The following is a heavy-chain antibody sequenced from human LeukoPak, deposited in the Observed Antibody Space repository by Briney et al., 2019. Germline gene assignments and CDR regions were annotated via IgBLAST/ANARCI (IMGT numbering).Heavy chain of an antibody. CDR3: ARAVVRFLEWSTPQYYYYGMDV. CDR2: ISYDGSNK. Sequence: GRSLRLSCAASGFTFSSYAMHWVRQAPGKGLEWVAVISYDGSNKYYADSVKGRFTISRDNSKNTLYLQMNSLSAEDTAVYYCARAVVRFLEWSTPQYYYYGMDVWGQGTTVTVSS. D-gene: IGHD3-3*01. V-gene: IGHV3-30-3*01. CDR1: GFTFSSYA. J-gene: IGHJ6*02.